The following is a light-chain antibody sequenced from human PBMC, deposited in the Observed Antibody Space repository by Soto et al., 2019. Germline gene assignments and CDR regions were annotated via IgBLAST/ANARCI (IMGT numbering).Light chain of an antibody. J-gene: IGKJ2*01. V-gene: IGKV3-15*01. CDR2: GAS. Sequence: EIVMTQSPATLSVSPGERATLSCRASQSASRNLAWYQQKPGQAPRLLIHGASTRATGVPARFSGSGSGTEFTLTISSLQSEDFAVYYCQQYNSWPQTFGQGTKLEIK. CDR3: QQYNSWPQT. CDR1: QSASRN.